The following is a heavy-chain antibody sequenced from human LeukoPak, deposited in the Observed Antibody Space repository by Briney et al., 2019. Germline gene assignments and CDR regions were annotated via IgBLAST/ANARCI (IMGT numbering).Heavy chain of an antibody. CDR2: INPSGGST. J-gene: IGHJ5*02. CDR1: GYTFTSYY. CDR3: ARDRRSSGWYNGLRWFDP. V-gene: IGHV1-46*01. Sequence: GASVKVSCKASGYTFTSYYMHWVRQAPGQGLEWMGIINPSGGSTSYAQKFQGRVTMTRDMPTSTVYMELSSLRSEDTAVYYCARDRRSSGWYNGLRWFDPWGQGTLVTVSS. D-gene: IGHD6-19*01.